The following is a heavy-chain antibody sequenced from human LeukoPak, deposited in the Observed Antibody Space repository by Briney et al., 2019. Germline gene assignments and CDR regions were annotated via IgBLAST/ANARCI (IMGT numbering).Heavy chain of an antibody. J-gene: IGHJ4*02. V-gene: IGHV3-66*01. CDR3: ARDLFGGGSTGTY. D-gene: IGHD3-10*02. Sequence: GGSLILSCAASGFTVSSNNMNWVRQAPGKGLEWASIFYRGGSIYYADSVKGRFTISRDNAKHTVYLQMNSLRPEDTAVYYCARDLFGGGSTGTYWGQGTLVTVSS. CDR2: FYRGGSI. CDR1: GFTVSSNN.